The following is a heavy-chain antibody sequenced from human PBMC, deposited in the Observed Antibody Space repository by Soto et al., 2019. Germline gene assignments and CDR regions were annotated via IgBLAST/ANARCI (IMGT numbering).Heavy chain of an antibody. CDR1: GGSISSYY. D-gene: IGHD2-15*01. V-gene: IGHV4-59*01. CDR3: ASSTPRTYCSGGSCPRGSIDY. Sequence: TSETLSLTCTVSGGSISSYYWSWIRQPPGKGLEWIGYIYYSGSTNYNPSLKSRVTISVDTSKNQFSLKLSSVTAADTAVYYCASSTPRTYCSGGSCPRGSIDYWGQGTLVTVSS. CDR2: IYYSGST. J-gene: IGHJ4*02.